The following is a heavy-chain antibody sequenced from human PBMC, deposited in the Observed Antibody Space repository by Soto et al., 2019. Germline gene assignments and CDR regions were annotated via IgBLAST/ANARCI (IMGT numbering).Heavy chain of an antibody. CDR2: INPNSGGT. D-gene: IGHD3-3*01. Sequence: GASVKVSCKASGYTFTVYYMHWVRQAPGQGLEWMGWINPNSGGTNYAQKFQGWVTMTRDTSISTAYMELSRLRSDDTAVYYCARALEAGPYNWFDPWGQGTLVTVS. V-gene: IGHV1-2*04. CDR1: GYTFTVYY. J-gene: IGHJ5*02. CDR3: ARALEAGPYNWFDP.